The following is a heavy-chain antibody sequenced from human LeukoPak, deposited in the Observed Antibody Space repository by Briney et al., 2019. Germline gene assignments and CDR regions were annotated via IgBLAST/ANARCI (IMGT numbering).Heavy chain of an antibody. CDR3: ASSTYYDFWSGYYIDY. J-gene: IGHJ4*02. CDR1: GFTFSGSA. V-gene: IGHV3-73*01. D-gene: IGHD3-3*01. CDR2: IRSKANNYAT. Sequence: GGSLRLSCAASGFTFSGSAMHWVRQASGKGLEWVGRIRSKANNYATAYAASVKGRFTISRDNSKNTLYLQMNSLRAEDTAVYYCASSTYYDFWSGYYIDYWGQGTLVTVSS.